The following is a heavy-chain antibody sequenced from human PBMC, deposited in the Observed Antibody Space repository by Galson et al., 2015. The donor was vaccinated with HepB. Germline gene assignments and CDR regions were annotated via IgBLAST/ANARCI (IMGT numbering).Heavy chain of an antibody. D-gene: IGHD2-2*02. V-gene: IGHV3-15*04. CDR3: AKEANLVVVPGAIEPRAGSWFDS. CDR2: IESKTDGGST. J-gene: IGHJ5*01. Sequence: SLRLSCAASGFTFSNAWMNWVRLAPGKGLEWVARIESKTDGGSTYYAGPVKGRFAISRDDSKNTLYLQMSSLETEDTAVYYCAKEANLVVVPGAIEPRAGSWFDSWGPGTLVTVSS. CDR1: GFTFSNAW.